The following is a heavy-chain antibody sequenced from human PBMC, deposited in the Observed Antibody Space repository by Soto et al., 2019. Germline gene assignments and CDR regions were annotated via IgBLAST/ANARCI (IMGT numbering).Heavy chain of an antibody. Sequence: VQLLDSGGGLAQPGGSLTLSCAASGFTFTNFAMSWVRQAPGKGLEWVSTISGGGDSTFYADSVKGRFTISSDNSKNTVYLQMNSLRVEDTAVYFCAKADFGAMGAWGQGSLVTVSS. CDR2: ISGGGDST. CDR1: GFTFTNFA. V-gene: IGHV3-23*01. CDR3: AKADFGAMGA. D-gene: IGHD3-16*01. J-gene: IGHJ5*02.